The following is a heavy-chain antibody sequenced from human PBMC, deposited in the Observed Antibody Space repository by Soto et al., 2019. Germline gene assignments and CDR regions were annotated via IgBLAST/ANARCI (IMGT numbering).Heavy chain of an antibody. CDR1: GDSIISSDFY. V-gene: IGHV4-39*01. CDR2: IFYLGSS. J-gene: IGHJ5*01. D-gene: IGHD1-7*01. Sequence: PSETLSLTCTVSGDSIISSDFYWGWVRQPPGKGLEWSGSIFYLGSSYYNPSLKSRVTMSVDTSKNQFSLRLRSVTAADTALYFCARHYLELRKNNWFDSWGQGIMVTVSS. CDR3: ARHYLELRKNNWFDS.